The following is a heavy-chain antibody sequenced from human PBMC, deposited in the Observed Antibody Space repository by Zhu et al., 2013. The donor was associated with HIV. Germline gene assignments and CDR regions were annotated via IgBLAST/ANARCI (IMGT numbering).Heavy chain of an antibody. CDR3: TRGLSGATRGMDV. Sequence: QVQLVQSGGEVKKPGASVKVSCKASGYAFTLYGITWVRQAPGQGLEWMGWISTYNDNTSYAQNLQDRVTMTSDTSTNTAYMELRRLRSDDTAVYYCTRGLSGATRGMDVWGQGTTVTVSS. J-gene: IGHJ6*02. CDR1: GYAFTLYG. CDR2: ISTYNDNT. V-gene: IGHV1-18*01. D-gene: IGHD1-26*01.